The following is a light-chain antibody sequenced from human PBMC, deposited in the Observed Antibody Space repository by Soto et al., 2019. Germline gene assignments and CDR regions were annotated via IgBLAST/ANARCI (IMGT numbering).Light chain of an antibody. CDR1: QSFGGSY. CDR3: QQYGSSPRWT. V-gene: IGKV3-20*01. J-gene: IGKJ1*01. CDR2: GAF. Sequence: EIVLTQSPGTLSLSPGERATLSCRASQSFGGSYLAWYQQKPGQAPRLLIFGAFSRATGIPDRFSGIGSGTDFTLTISRLEPEDFAVYYWQQYGSSPRWTFGQGTKVEIK.